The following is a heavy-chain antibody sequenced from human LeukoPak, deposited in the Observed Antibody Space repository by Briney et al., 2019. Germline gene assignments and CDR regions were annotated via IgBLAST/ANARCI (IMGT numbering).Heavy chain of an antibody. CDR2: INHSGST. V-gene: IGHV4-34*01. D-gene: IGHD3-22*01. CDR1: GGSFSGYY. Sequence: SETLSLTCAVYGGSFSGYYWSWIRQPPGKGLEWIGEINHSGSTNYNPSLKSRVTISVDTSKNQFSLKLSSVTAADTAVYYCARGVYYYDSSGQFDYWGQGTLVTVSS. CDR3: ARGVYYYDSSGQFDY. J-gene: IGHJ4*02.